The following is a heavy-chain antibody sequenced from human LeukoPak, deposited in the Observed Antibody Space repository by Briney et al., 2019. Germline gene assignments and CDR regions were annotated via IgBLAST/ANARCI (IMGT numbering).Heavy chain of an antibody. CDR2: INSGSTYT. CDR1: GFTFSSYM. D-gene: IGHD1-1*01. V-gene: IGHV3-21*01. Sequence: PGGSLRLSCAASGFTFSSYMMNWVRQAPGKGLEWVSSINSGSTYTYYTESVKGRFTVSRDNAKNSLFLQMNSLRAEDMAIYYCARSLTTLTYEGYWGQGTLVTVSS. CDR3: ARSLTTLTYEGY. J-gene: IGHJ4*02.